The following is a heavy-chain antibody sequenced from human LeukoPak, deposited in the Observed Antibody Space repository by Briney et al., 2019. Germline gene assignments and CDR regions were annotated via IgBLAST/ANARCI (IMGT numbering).Heavy chain of an antibody. D-gene: IGHD6-13*01. V-gene: IGHV3-23*01. CDR1: GFTFSSYS. Sequence: GGSLRLSCAASGFTFSSYSMNWVRQAPGKGLEWVSAISGSGGSTYYADSVKGRFTISRDNAKNTLYLQMNSLRAEDTAVYYCARRAAALGAFDIWGQGTMVTVSS. J-gene: IGHJ3*02. CDR3: ARRAAALGAFDI. CDR2: ISGSGGST.